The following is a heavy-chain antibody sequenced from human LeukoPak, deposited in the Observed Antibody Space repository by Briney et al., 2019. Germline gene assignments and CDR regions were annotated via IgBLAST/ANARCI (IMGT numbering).Heavy chain of an antibody. CDR1: GGSISSGGYY. CDR2: IDYSGST. D-gene: IGHD4-17*01. Sequence: PSETLSLTGSVSGGSISSGGYYWSWIRQHPGKGLEWIGYIDYSGSTYYNPSLQSRVTISVDTSKNQFSLKLSSVTAADTAVYYCARDTVTTEKGFGFDPWGQGTLVTVSS. J-gene: IGHJ5*02. V-gene: IGHV4-31*03. CDR3: ARDTVTTEKGFGFDP.